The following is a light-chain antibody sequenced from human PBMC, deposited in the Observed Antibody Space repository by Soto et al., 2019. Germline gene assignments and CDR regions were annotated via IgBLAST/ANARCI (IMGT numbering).Light chain of an antibody. V-gene: IGLV1-47*01. CDR1: GSNIGSNS. CDR3: AAWDDSLSGVV. CDR2: RNN. J-gene: IGLJ2*01. Sequence: QAVVTQPTSASGTPGQRVTISCSGSGSNIGSNSISWYQQLPGTAPKLLIYRNNQRPSGVPDRFSGSKSGTSASLAISGLRSEDEADYSCAAWDDSLSGVVFGGGTQLTVL.